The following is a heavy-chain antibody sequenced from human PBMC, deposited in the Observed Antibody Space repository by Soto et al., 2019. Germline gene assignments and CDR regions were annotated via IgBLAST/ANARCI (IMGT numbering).Heavy chain of an antibody. CDR1: GFTFSSYG. D-gene: IGHD2-8*01. Sequence: GGSLRLSCAASGFTFSSYGMHWVRQAPGKGLEWVAVISYDGSNKYYADSVKGRFTISRDNSKNTLYLQMNSLRAEDTAVYYCAKEGKGRWSIRYYGMDVWGQGTTVTVSS. CDR3: AKEGKGRWSIRYYGMDV. J-gene: IGHJ6*02. V-gene: IGHV3-30*18. CDR2: ISYDGSNK.